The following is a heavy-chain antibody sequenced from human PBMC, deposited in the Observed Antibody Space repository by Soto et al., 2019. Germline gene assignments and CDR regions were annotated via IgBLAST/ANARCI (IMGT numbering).Heavy chain of an antibody. CDR3: ASPYCSGGSCSGYDAFDY. J-gene: IGHJ4*02. D-gene: IGHD2-15*01. V-gene: IGHV1-3*01. CDR1: GYTFTSYA. Sequence: QVQLVQSGAEVKKPGASVKVSCKASGYTFTSYAMHWVRQAPGQRLEWMGWINAGNGNTKYSQKFQGRVTITRDTSARTAYMELSSLRSEDTAVYYCASPYCSGGSCSGYDAFDYWGQGTLVTVSS. CDR2: INAGNGNT.